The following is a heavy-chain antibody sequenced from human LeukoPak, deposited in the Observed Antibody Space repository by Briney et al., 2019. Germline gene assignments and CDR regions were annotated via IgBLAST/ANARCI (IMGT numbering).Heavy chain of an antibody. CDR1: GGTFSSYA. D-gene: IGHD2/OR15-2a*01. Sequence: SVTVSCKASGGTFSSYAISWVRQAPGQGLEWMGRITPILGIANYAQKFQGRVTITADKSTSTAYMELSSLRSEDTAVYYCASTFGSRFRWGQGTLVTVSS. J-gene: IGHJ4*02. CDR2: ITPILGIA. CDR3: ASTFGSRFR. V-gene: IGHV1-69*04.